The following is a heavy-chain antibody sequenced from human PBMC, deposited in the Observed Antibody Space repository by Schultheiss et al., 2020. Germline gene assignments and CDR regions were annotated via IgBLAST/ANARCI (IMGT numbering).Heavy chain of an antibody. D-gene: IGHD1-26*01. CDR2: IYYSGST. CDR1: GGSISSYY. J-gene: IGHJ6*03. V-gene: IGHV4-59*01. Sequence: SATLSLTCTVSGGSISSYYWSWIRQPPGKGLEWIGYIYYSGSTNYNPSLKSRVTISVDTSKNQFSLKLSSVTAADTAVYYCATSGSYDYYYYYMDVWGKGTT. CDR3: ATSGSYDYYYYYMDV.